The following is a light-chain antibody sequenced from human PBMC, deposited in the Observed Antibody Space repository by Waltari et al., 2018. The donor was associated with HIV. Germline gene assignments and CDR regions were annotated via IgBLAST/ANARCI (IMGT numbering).Light chain of an antibody. CDR1: QSLIYTDGNTY. J-gene: IGKJ1*01. CDR3: MQSTHWPGT. CDR2: KIS. Sequence: VLTQSPVSLSVARGRPASISCRSSQSLIYTDGNTYLNWFHQRPGQSPRSLIYKISNRDSGVPDRFSASGSVTEFTLHISRVEAEDVGNFYCMQSTHWPGTFGQGTKVEIQ. V-gene: IGKV2-30*01.